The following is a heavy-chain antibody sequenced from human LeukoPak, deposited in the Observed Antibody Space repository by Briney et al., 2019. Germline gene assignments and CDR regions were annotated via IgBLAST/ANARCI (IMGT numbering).Heavy chain of an antibody. J-gene: IGHJ4*02. Sequence: GGSLRLSCAASGFTFSTYGMHWVRQAPGKGLEWVAFIQFDGSEEFYADSVKGRFSISRDNAKNSLYLQMNSLRAEDTAVYYCARAGNPGSVDYWGQGTLVTVSS. CDR2: IQFDGSEE. D-gene: IGHD1-14*01. CDR3: ARAGNPGSVDY. CDR1: GFTFSTYG. V-gene: IGHV3-30*02.